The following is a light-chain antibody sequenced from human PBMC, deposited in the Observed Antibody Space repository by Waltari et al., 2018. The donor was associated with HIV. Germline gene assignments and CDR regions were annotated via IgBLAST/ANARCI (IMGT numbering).Light chain of an antibody. Sequence: DVVMTQSPLSLPVTLGQPASISCRSSQSLVYSDGNTYLNWFQQRPGQSPRRLIYKVSNRDSGVPDRFGGSGSGTDFTLKISRVAAEDVGVYYCMQGTHWPPTFGGGTKVEIK. CDR1: QSLVYSDGNTY. CDR3: MQGTHWPPT. V-gene: IGKV2-30*01. CDR2: KVS. J-gene: IGKJ4*01.